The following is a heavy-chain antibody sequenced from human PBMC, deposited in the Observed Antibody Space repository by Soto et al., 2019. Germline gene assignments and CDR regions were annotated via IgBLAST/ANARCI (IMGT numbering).Heavy chain of an antibody. V-gene: IGHV1-2*02. CDR2: INPNSGGT. Sequence: GGSLRLSCAASGFSFTRYGFHWVRQAPGQGLEWMGWINPNSGGTNYAQKFQGRVTMTRDTSISTAYMELSRLRSDDTAMYYCARSKSFDPWGQGTLVTVSS. CDR1: GFSFTRYG. CDR3: ARSKSFDP. J-gene: IGHJ5*02.